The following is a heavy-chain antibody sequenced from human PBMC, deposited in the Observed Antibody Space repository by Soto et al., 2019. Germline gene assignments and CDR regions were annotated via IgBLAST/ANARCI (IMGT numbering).Heavy chain of an antibody. CDR3: ARDSATAMAKGSFDY. D-gene: IGHD5-18*01. CDR1: GGSVSSGSYY. Sequence: QVQLQESGPGLVKPSETLSLTCTVSGGSVSSGSYYWSWIRQPPGKGLEWIGYIYYSGSTNYNPSLKSRVTISVDTSKNQFSLKLSSVTAADTAVYYCARDSATAMAKGSFDYWGQGTLVTVSS. V-gene: IGHV4-61*01. J-gene: IGHJ4*02. CDR2: IYYSGST.